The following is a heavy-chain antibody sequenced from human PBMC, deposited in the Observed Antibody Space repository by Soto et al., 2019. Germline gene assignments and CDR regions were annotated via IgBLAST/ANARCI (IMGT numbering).Heavy chain of an antibody. V-gene: IGHV3-53*04. Sequence: GGSLRLSCAASGFTVSSNYMTWVRQAPGKGLEWVSVIYSGGTTSYADSVKGRFTTSRHTSNNTVYLQMNSLRVEDTAVYYCTREEGKGPRWQDAFDIWGQGTMVTVSS. CDR1: GFTVSSNY. D-gene: IGHD2-15*01. J-gene: IGHJ3*02. CDR2: IYSGGTT. CDR3: TREEGKGPRWQDAFDI.